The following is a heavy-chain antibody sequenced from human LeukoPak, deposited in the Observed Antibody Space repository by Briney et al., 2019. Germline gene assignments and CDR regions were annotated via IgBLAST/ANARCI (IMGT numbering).Heavy chain of an antibody. CDR2: IYYSGST. CDR3: ARLIGNYYDSSGYSYGA. D-gene: IGHD3-22*01. V-gene: IGHV4-39*01. Sequence: PSETLSLTCTVSGGSISSSSYYWGWIRQPPGKGLEWIGSIYYSGSTYYSPSLKSRVTISVDMSKNQFSLKLSSVTAADTAVYYCARLIGNYYDSSGYSYGAWGQGTLVTVSS. J-gene: IGHJ4*02. CDR1: GGSISSSSYY.